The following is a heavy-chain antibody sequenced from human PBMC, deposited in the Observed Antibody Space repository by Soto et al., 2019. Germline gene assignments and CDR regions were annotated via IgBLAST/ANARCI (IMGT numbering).Heavy chain of an antibody. CDR2: IYATGTT. Sequence: SETLTLTFTVSGASIRGFYWGCIRKSAGKGLEWIGRIYATGTTDYNPSLKSRVMMSVDTSKKQFSLKLRSVTAADTAVYYCVRDGTKTLRDWFDPWGQG. V-gene: IGHV4-4*07. CDR3: VRDGTKTLRDWFDP. J-gene: IGHJ5*02. D-gene: IGHD1-1*01. CDR1: GASIRGFY.